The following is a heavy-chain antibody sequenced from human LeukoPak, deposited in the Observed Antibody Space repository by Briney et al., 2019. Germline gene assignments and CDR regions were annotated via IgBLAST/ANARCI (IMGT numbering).Heavy chain of an antibody. V-gene: IGHV1-18*01. CDR2: ISAYNGNT. J-gene: IGHJ4*02. CDR1: GYTFTSYG. CDR3: ARTKYYDFWSGFHPYFDY. D-gene: IGHD3-3*01. Sequence: ASVKVSCKASGYTFTSYGISWVRQAPGQGLEWMGWISAYNGNTNYAQNLQGRVTMTTDTSTSTAYMELKSLKSDDTAVYYCARTKYYDFWSGFHPYFDYWGQGTLVTVSS.